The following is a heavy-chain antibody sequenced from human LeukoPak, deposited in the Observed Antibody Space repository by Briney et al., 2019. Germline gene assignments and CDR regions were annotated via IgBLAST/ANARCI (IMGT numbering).Heavy chain of an antibody. D-gene: IGHD3-22*01. J-gene: IGHJ4*02. Sequence: SETLSLTCTVSHYSISSNYYWGWIRQPPGKGLEWSGSIYHSGSTYYNPSLKSRVTISVDTSKNKFSLKLTSVTAADTAVYYCARSSGYMSYWGQGTLVTVSS. CDR3: ARSSGYMSY. V-gene: IGHV4-38-2*02. CDR1: HYSISSNYY. CDR2: IYHSGST.